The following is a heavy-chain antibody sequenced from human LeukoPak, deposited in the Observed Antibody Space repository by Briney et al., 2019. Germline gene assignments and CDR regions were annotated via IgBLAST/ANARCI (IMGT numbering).Heavy chain of an antibody. J-gene: IGHJ1*01. D-gene: IGHD6-19*01. V-gene: IGHV3-21*04. Sequence: PGGSLRLSCAASGFTFSNYNMNWVRQAPGKGLEWVSFISSSSTYRYYADSLKGRFTISRDNAKNSLYLQMNSLRGEDTAVYYCTRNSGWYGLSWGQGTLVTVSS. CDR1: GFTFSNYN. CDR2: ISSSSTYR. CDR3: TRNSGWYGLS.